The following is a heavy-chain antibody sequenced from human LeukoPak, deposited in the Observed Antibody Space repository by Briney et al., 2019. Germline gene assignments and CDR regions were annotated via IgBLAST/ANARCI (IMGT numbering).Heavy chain of an antibody. CDR2: IFSGGST. CDR1: GFTVNSNY. D-gene: IGHD3-22*01. J-gene: IGHJ4*02. V-gene: IGHV3-66*01. CDR3: ARGYYDSSGYMGSYFGY. Sequence: GGSLRLSCAASGFTVNSNYMSWVRQAPGKGLEWVSIIFSGGSTYYADSVKGRFTISRDNSKNTLYLQMNSLRAEDTAVYYCARGYYDSSGYMGSYFGYWGQGTLVTVSS.